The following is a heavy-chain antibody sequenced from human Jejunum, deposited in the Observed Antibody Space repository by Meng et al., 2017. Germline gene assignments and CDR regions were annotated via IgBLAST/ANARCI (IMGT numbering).Heavy chain of an antibody. D-gene: IGHD5-24*01. CDR1: GFTFSSYW. CDR2: IKQDGSEK. CDR3: ARDGQMATIANYYYGMDV. V-gene: IGHV3-7*01. Sequence: GGSLRLSCAASGFTFSSYWMSWVRQAPGKGLEWVANIKQDGSEKYYVDSVKGRFTISRDNAKNSLYLQMNSLRAEDTAVYYCARDGQMATIANYYYGMDVWGQGTTVTVSS. J-gene: IGHJ6*02.